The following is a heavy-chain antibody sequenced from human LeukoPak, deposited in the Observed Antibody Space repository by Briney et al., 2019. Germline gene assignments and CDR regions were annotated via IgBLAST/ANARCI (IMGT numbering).Heavy chain of an antibody. V-gene: IGHV3-30-3*01. Sequence: GGSLRLSCAASGFTFSSYAMHWVRQAPGKGLEWVAVISYDGSNKYYADSVKGRFTISRDNSKNTLYLQMNSLRAEDTAVCYCAAVPLSRTSTDAFDIWGQGTMVTVSS. CDR2: ISYDGSNK. CDR3: AAVPLSRTSTDAFDI. CDR1: GFTFSSYA. D-gene: IGHD1-14*01. J-gene: IGHJ3*02.